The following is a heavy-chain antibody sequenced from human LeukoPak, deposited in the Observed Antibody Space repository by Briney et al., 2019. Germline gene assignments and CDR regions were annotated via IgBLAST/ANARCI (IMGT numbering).Heavy chain of an antibody. J-gene: IGHJ4*02. CDR2: ISSSSSYI. CDR1: GFTFSSYS. D-gene: IGHD2-2*01. V-gene: IGHV3-21*01. Sequence: GGSLRLSCAASGFTFSSYSMNWVRQAPGKRLEWVSSISSSSSYIYYADSVKGRFTISRDNSKNTLYLQMNSLRAEDTAAYYCARDLGDCSSTSCYVFDYWGQGTLVTVSS. CDR3: ARDLGDCSSTSCYVFDY.